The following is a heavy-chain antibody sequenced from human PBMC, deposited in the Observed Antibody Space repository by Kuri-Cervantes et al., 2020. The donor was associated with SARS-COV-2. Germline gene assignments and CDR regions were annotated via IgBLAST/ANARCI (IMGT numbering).Heavy chain of an antibody. D-gene: IGHD2-15*01. V-gene: IGHV3-21*01. CDR1: GFTFSSYS. CDR2: ISSSSYI. CDR3: ARDRKWWYY. J-gene: IGHJ4*02. Sequence: GESLKISCAASGFTFSSYSMNWVRQAPGKGLEWVSSISSSSYIYYADSVKGRFTISGDNAKNSLYLQMNSLRAEDTAVYYCARDRKWWYYWGQGTRVNGAS.